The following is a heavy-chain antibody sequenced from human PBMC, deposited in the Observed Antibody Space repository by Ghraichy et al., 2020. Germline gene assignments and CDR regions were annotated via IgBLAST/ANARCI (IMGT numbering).Heavy chain of an antibody. CDR2: ISGYNGYT. J-gene: IGHJ6*02. V-gene: IGHV1-18*01. CDR3: ARSLSGSGSYYYPYYGMDV. Sequence: ASVKVSCKASGYTFTNYGIGWVRQAPGQGLEWMGWISGYNGYTYYALNIQGRVTMTTDTSTTTAYMELRSLESDDTAVYYCARSLSGSGSYYYPYYGMDVRCQGTTVTVSS. CDR1: GYTFTNYG. D-gene: IGHD3-10*01.